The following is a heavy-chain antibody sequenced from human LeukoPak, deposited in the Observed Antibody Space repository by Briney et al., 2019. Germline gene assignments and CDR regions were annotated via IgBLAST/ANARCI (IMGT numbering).Heavy chain of an antibody. CDR2: LYSGGGT. Sequence: PGGSLRLSCAASGFTISSNYMSWVRQAPGKGLEWVSILYSGGGTYYADSVKGRFIISRDNSKNTLYLQMNSLRAEDTAVYYCARPSSSWYYYYGMDVWGQGTTVTVSS. CDR3: ARPSSSWYYYYGMDV. V-gene: IGHV3-66*04. J-gene: IGHJ6*02. CDR1: GFTISSNY. D-gene: IGHD6-13*01.